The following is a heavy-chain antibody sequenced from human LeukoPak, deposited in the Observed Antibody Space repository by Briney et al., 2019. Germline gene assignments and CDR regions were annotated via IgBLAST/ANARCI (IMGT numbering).Heavy chain of an antibody. D-gene: IGHD3-22*01. Sequence: GGSLRLSCAASGFTFSSYWMSWVRQAPGKGLEWVANIKQDGSEKYYVDSVKGRFTISRDNPKNTLYLQMNSLRAEDTAVYYCAKGATMIVRGGMDVWGQGTTVTVSS. CDR1: GFTFSSYW. J-gene: IGHJ6*02. CDR2: IKQDGSEK. V-gene: IGHV3-7*01. CDR3: AKGATMIVRGGMDV.